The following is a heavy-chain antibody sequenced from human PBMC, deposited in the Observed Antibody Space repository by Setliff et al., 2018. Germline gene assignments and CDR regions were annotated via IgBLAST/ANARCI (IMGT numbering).Heavy chain of an antibody. CDR3: ARDTLALKDITLFAY. D-gene: IGHD5-12*01. J-gene: IGHJ4*02. Sequence: ASVKVSCKASGFSFSDYLMNWMRQTPDQRLEWMGRINLNTGNIFYAQEFQGRVTLTRDASISTAYMELTGLRYDDTAIYYCARDTLALKDITLFAYWGQGSLVTVSS. V-gene: IGHV1-2*02. CDR1: GFSFSDYL. CDR2: INLNTGNI.